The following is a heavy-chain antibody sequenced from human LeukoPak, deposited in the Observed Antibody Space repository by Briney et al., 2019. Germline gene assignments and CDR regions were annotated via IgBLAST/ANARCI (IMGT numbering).Heavy chain of an antibody. CDR3: ARHGTGTGYPLNY. Sequence: PSETLSLTCTVSGVSINSHYWSWIRQSPGKGLEWIAYGHYSGTTNYNPSLKSRVTISVDTSKNQFSLKLTPVSAADTAMYYCARHGTGTGYPLNYWGLGTLVTVSS. J-gene: IGHJ4*02. D-gene: IGHD3/OR15-3a*01. V-gene: IGHV4-59*08. CDR1: GVSINSHY. CDR2: GHYSGTT.